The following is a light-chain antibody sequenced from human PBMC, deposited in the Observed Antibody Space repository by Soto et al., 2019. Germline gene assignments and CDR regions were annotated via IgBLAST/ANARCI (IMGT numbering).Light chain of an antibody. Sequence: EIVMTQSPATLSVSPGERATLSCRASQSVSSNLAWYQQKPGQAPRLLIYGASTRATGIPARFSGSGSGTEFTLDISSLQSEDFAVYYCQQYNKWAPYTFGQGTKLEIK. J-gene: IGKJ2*01. CDR1: QSVSSN. V-gene: IGKV3-15*01. CDR2: GAS. CDR3: QQYNKWAPYT.